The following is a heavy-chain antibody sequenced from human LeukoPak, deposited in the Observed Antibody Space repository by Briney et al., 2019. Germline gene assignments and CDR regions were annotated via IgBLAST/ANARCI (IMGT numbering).Heavy chain of an antibody. CDR2: ISGYNGKT. CDR3: ARATLGGDP. D-gene: IGHD2-15*01. CDR1: GYTFNTYG. V-gene: IGHV1-18*01. Sequence: SSVKVSCKASGYTFNTYGITWVRQAPGQGLEWMGWISGYNGKTKYAQKLQDRVTMTTGTSTTTAYMELRSLRSDDTAVYYCARATLGGDPWGQGTLVTVSS. J-gene: IGHJ5*02.